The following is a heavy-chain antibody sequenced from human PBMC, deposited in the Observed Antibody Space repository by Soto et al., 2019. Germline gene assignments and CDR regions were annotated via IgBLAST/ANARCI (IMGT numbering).Heavy chain of an antibody. D-gene: IGHD5-18*01. Sequence: EVQLLESGGGSVQPGWSLRLSCAASGFTFSSYAMSWVRQAPGKGLEWVSGVSGSGGSTYCVDAVKGRFTTSSDNSKNTLYLEMNSLRAEDTAVYYCAKDVGYDDGDDAFDIWGQGTMVTVSS. V-gene: IGHV3-23*01. J-gene: IGHJ3*02. CDR3: AKDVGYDDGDDAFDI. CDR2: VSGSGGST. CDR1: GFTFSSYA.